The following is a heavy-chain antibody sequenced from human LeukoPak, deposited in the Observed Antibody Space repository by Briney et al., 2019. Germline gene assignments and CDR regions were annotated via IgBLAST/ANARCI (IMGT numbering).Heavy chain of an antibody. CDR1: EFMFSSYW. J-gene: IGHJ3*02. CDR2: INSDGSST. D-gene: IGHD2-2*01. Sequence: GVSLRLSCVASEFMFSSYWMNWVRQAPGKGLVWVSRINSDGSSTSYADSAKGRFTISRDNAKNTLFLQMNSLRAEDTAVYYCARGPGAFDIWGQGTMVTVSS. V-gene: IGHV3-74*01. CDR3: ARGPGAFDI.